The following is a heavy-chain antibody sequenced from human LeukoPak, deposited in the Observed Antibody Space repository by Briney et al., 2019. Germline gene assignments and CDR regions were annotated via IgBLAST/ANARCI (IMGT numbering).Heavy chain of an antibody. J-gene: IGHJ4*02. V-gene: IGHV3-74*01. CDR1: GFTFSSYW. D-gene: IGHD6-6*01. Sequence: GGSLRLSCAASGFTFSSYWMHWVRQAPGKGLVWVSRIDPDGSGIRYADSVRGRFTISRDNSKNTLYLQMDSLRTEDTAVYYCAKSSLQLVSGIDYWGQGTLVTVSS. CDR2: IDPDGSGI. CDR3: AKSSLQLVSGIDY.